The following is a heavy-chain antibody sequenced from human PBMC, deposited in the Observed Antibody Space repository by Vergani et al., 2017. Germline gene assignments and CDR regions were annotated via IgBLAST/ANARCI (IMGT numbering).Heavy chain of an antibody. J-gene: IGHJ4*02. CDR3: ARDPRNYYDSSGYSFDY. D-gene: IGHD3-22*01. CDR1: GFTFSSYG. V-gene: IGHV3-33*01. Sequence: QVQLVESGGGVVQPGRSLRLSCAASGFTFSSYGMHWVRQAPGKGLEWVAVIWYDGSNKYYADSVKGRFTISRDNSKNTLYLQMNSLRAEDTAVYYCARDPRNYYDSSGYSFDYWGQGTLVTVSS. CDR2: IWYDGSNK.